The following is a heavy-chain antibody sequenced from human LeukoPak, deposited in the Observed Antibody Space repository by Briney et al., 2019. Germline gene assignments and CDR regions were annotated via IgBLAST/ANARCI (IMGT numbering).Heavy chain of an antibody. D-gene: IGHD6-13*01. CDR2: IYTSGST. CDR3: AGCSTSGGYYYYYMDV. J-gene: IGHJ6*03. CDR1: GGSISSGSYY. V-gene: IGHV4-61*02. Sequence: SETLSLTCTVSGGSISSGSYYWSWIQQPAGKGLEWIGRIYTSGSTNYNPSLKSRVTISVDTSKNQFSLKLSSVTAADTAVYYCAGCSTSGGYYYYYMDVWGKGTTVTVSS.